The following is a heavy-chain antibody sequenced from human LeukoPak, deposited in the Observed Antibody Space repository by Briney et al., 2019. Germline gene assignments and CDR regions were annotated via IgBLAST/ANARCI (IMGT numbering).Heavy chain of an antibody. V-gene: IGHV4-59*08. D-gene: IGHD5-12*01. Sequence: KPSETLSLTCTVSGGSISSYYWTWIRQPPGKGLGLEWIGYIYYSGGTNYNPSLKSRVTISIDTSKNQVSLKLSSVTAADTAVYYCALSGYGERDHWGQGSLVTVSS. CDR1: GGSISSYY. J-gene: IGHJ4*02. CDR3: ALSGYGERDH. CDR2: IYYSGGT.